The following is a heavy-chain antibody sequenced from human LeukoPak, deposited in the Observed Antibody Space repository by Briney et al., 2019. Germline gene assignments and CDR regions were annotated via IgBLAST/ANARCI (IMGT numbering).Heavy chain of an antibody. CDR2: ISSSSSYI. CDR1: GFTFSSYS. CDR3: ARDQDSSSWYYY. D-gene: IGHD6-13*01. J-gene: IGHJ4*02. Sequence: GGSLRLSCAASGFTFSSYSMNWVRQAPGKGLGLVSSISSSSSYIYYADSVKGRFTISRDNAKNSLYLQMNSLRAEDTAVYYCARDQDSSSWYYYWGQGTLVTVSS. V-gene: IGHV3-21*01.